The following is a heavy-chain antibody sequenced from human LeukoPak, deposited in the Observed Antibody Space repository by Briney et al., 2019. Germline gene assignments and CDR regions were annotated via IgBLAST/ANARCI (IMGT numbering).Heavy chain of an antibody. CDR2: IYPSGST. J-gene: IGHJ5*02. V-gene: IGHV4-4*07. CDR1: GGSFSSYY. CDR3: ARGGYYGSGNDFRFDP. Sequence: SETLSLTCTVSGGSFSSYYWSWIRQPAGKGLEWIGRIYPSGSTNYNPSLKSRVTISVETSKNQFSLKLKSVTAADTAVYYCARGGYYGSGNDFRFDPWGQGTLVTVSS. D-gene: IGHD3-10*01.